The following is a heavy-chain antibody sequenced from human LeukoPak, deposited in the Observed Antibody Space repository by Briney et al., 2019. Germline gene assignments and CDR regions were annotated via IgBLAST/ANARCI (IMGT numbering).Heavy chain of an antibody. Sequence: GGSLRLSCAASGFTFDDYAMHWVRQAPGKGLKWVSLISGDGGSTYYADSVKGRFTISRDNSKNSLYLQMNSLRTEDTALYYCAKDWGYCSGGSCYLFDYWGQGTLVTVSS. J-gene: IGHJ4*02. V-gene: IGHV3-43*02. CDR2: ISGDGGST. D-gene: IGHD2-15*01. CDR3: AKDWGYCSGGSCYLFDY. CDR1: GFTFDDYA.